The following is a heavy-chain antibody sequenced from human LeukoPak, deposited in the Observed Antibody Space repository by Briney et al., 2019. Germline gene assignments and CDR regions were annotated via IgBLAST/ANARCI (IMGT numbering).Heavy chain of an antibody. CDR1: GGTFSSYA. D-gene: IGHD2-2*01. J-gene: IGHJ6*03. V-gene: IGHV1-69*05. Sequence: SVKVSCKASGGTFSSYAISWVRQAPGQGLEWMGGIIPIFGTANYAQKFQGRVTITTDESTSTAYMELSSLRSEDTAVYYCARADNPASYCSSTSCQYYYYMDVWGKGTTVTVSS. CDR3: ARADNPASYCSSTSCQYYYYMDV. CDR2: IIPIFGTA.